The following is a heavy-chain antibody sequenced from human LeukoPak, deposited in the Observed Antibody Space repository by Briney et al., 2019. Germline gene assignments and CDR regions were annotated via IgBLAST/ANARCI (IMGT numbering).Heavy chain of an antibody. CDR3: ARDSAGNDY. J-gene: IGHJ4*02. D-gene: IGHD6-13*01. CDR2: IKQDGSEK. V-gene: IGHV3-7*01. Sequence: GGSLRLSCAASGFTFSTYWMSWVRQAPGKGLKWVANIKQDGSEKYYVDSVKGRFTISRDNAKNSLYLQMNSLRAEDTAMYYCARDSAGNDYWGQGTLVTVSS. CDR1: GFTFSTYW.